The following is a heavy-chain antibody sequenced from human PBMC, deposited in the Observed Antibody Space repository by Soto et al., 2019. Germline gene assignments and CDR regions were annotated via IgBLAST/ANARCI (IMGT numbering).Heavy chain of an antibody. D-gene: IGHD1-26*01. V-gene: IGHV1-2*02. Sequence: GASVKVSCKASGYIFTGYYMHWVRQAPGQGLEWMGWINPNSGGTNYAQKFQGRVTMTRDTSISTAYMELSRLRSDDTAVYYCARGPTWEFTFKEFDYWGQGTLVTVSS. CDR2: INPNSGGT. CDR3: ARGPTWEFTFKEFDY. CDR1: GYIFTGYY. J-gene: IGHJ4*02.